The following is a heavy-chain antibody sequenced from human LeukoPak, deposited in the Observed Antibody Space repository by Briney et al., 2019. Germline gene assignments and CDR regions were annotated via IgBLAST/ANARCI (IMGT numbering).Heavy chain of an antibody. CDR1: GFTFGDYA. J-gene: IGHJ4*02. CDR2: TRSKAYGGTT. V-gene: IGHV3-49*04. CDR3: TREDFRGVIVGFDY. Sequence: PGGSLRLSCTASGFTFGDYAMSWVRQAPGKGLEWVGFTRSKAYGGTTEYAASVKGRFTISRDDSKSIAYLQMNSLKTEDTAVYYCTREDFRGVIVGFDYWGQGTLVTVSS. D-gene: IGHD3-10*01.